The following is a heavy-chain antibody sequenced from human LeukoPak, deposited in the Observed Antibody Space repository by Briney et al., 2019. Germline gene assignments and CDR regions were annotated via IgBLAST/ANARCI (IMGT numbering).Heavy chain of an antibody. CDR2: ISAYNGNT. CDR1: GYTFTSYG. D-gene: IGHD3-22*01. V-gene: IGHV1-18*01. J-gene: IGHJ4*02. Sequence: ASVKVSCRASGYTFTSYGISWVRQAPGQGLEWMGWISAYNGNTNYAQKLQGRVTMTTDTSTSTAYMELRRLRSDDTAVYYCARDNLGNYYDSSGYYDYWGQGTLVTVSS. CDR3: ARDNLGNYYDSSGYYDY.